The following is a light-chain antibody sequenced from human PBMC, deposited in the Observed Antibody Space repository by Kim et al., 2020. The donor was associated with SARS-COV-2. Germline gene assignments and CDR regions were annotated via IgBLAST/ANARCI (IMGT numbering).Light chain of an antibody. CDR3: CSYVGAYRV. J-gene: IGLJ3*02. V-gene: IGLV2-11*01. CDR1: SSDGGGYNY. CDR2: DVT. Sequence: PGQSGTISCTGTSSDGGGYNYVSWYQQHPGKAPKLMIYDVTKRPSGVPDRFSGSRSGNTVSLTISGLQADDEADYYCCSYVGAYRVFGGGTQLTVL.